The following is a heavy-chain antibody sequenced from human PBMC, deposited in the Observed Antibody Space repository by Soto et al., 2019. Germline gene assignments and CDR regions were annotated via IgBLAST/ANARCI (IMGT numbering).Heavy chain of an antibody. J-gene: IGHJ6*02. CDR1: GFTFSSYV. D-gene: IGHD2-15*01. V-gene: IGHV3-30-3*01. CDR2: ISYDGNNK. Sequence: QVQLVESGGGVVQPGRSLRLSCAASGFTFSSYVMHWVRQAPGKGLEWVAVISYDGNNKYYADSVKGRFTISRDNSKNTLCLQMNSLRAEETAIYYCARAGCDGGRCYTLVGLRYGMDVWGQGTTVTVSS. CDR3: ARAGCDGGRCYTLVGLRYGMDV.